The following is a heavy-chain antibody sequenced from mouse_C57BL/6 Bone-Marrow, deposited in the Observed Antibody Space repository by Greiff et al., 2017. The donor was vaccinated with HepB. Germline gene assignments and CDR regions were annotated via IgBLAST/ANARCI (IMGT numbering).Heavy chain of an antibody. V-gene: IGHV5-9*01. J-gene: IGHJ4*01. CDR3: ARHDYYGRGGAMDY. CDR1: GFTFSSYT. CDR2: ISGGGGNT. D-gene: IGHD1-1*01. Sequence: EVKLMESGGGLVKPGGSLKLSCAASGFTFSSYTMSWVRQTPEKRLEWVATISGGGGNTYYPDSVKGRFTISRDNAKNTLYLQMSSLRSEDTALYYCARHDYYGRGGAMDYWGQGTSVTVSS.